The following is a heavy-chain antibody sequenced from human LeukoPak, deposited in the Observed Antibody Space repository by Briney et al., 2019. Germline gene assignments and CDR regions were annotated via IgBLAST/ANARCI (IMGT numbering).Heavy chain of an antibody. CDR2: IKQDGSEK. Sequence: GGSLRLSCAASGFTFSSYWMSCVRQAPGKGLEWVANIKQDGSEKYYVDSVKGRFTISRDNAKNSLYLQMNSLRAEDTAVYYCARGPAYYDFWSGYYPAWFDPWGQGTLVTVSS. CDR1: GFTFSSYW. CDR3: ARGPAYYDFWSGYYPAWFDP. V-gene: IGHV3-7*01. J-gene: IGHJ5*02. D-gene: IGHD3-3*01.